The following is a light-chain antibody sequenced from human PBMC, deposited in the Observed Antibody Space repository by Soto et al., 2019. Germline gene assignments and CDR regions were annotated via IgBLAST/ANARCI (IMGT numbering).Light chain of an antibody. Sequence: QAVLNQPASVSGSAGQSITISCTGTSSYVGNDNFVSWYQHHPVKAPKLIIYEVSYRPSGVSHRFSGSKSGNTASLTISGLQSEDEADYYCSSYTTINTLFFVFGNGTKVPVL. CDR2: EVS. J-gene: IGLJ1*01. CDR1: SSYVGNDNF. V-gene: IGLV2-14*01. CDR3: SSYTTINTLFFV.